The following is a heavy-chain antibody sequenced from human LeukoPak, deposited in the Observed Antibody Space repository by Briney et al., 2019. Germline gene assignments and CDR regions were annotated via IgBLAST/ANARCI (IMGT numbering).Heavy chain of an antibody. D-gene: IGHD5-24*01. V-gene: IGHV3-21*01. CDR1: GFTFSSYS. J-gene: IGHJ4*02. Sequence: GGSLRLSCAASGFTFSSYSMNWVRQAPGKGLEWVSSISSSSSYIYYADSVKGRFTISRDNAKNSLYLQMNSLRAEDKAVYYCARDWDYKMATIPGYWGQGTLVTVSS. CDR3: ARDWDYKMATIPGY. CDR2: ISSSSSYI.